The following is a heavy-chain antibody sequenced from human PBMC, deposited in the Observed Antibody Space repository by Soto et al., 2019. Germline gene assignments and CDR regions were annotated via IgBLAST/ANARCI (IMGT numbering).Heavy chain of an antibody. V-gene: IGHV4-31*03. D-gene: IGHD6-13*01. J-gene: IGHJ4*02. CDR3: ARGGIAAAAPPDY. CDR1: GGSISSGGYY. CDR2: IYYSGST. Sequence: QVQLQESGPGLVKPSQTLSLTCTVSGGSISSGGYYWSWIRQHPGKGLEWIGYIYYSGSTYYNPSHKSRVTISVDSSKNQFSLKLSSVTAADTAVYYCARGGIAAAAPPDYWGQGTLVTVSS.